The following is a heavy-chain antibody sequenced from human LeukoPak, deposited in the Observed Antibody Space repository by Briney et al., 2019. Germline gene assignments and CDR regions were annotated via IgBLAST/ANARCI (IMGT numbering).Heavy chain of an antibody. V-gene: IGHV3-48*02. D-gene: IGHD5-18*01. J-gene: IGHJ4*02. CDR2: ITYNSGTI. CDR3: ARDSGYSYADDY. Sequence: GGSLRLSCAASGFTFRSYAMQWVRQAPGKGLEWVSYITYNSGTIFYADSVKGRFTISRDNAKDSLYLQMSSLRNEDTAVYYCARDSGYSYADDYWGQGTLVTVSS. CDR1: GFTFRSYA.